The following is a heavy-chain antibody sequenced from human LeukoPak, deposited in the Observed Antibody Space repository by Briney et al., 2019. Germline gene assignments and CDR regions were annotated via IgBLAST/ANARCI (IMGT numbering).Heavy chain of an antibody. Sequence: PGGSLRLSCAASGFTFSSYSMNWVRQAPGKGLEWVSSISSSSSYIYYADSVKGRFTISRDNSKNTLHLQMHSLRAEDTAVYYCAKNLDSNSYHTDDAFDIWGHGTVVTVSS. CDR2: ISSSSSYI. CDR3: AKNLDSNSYHTDDAFDI. J-gene: IGHJ3*02. D-gene: IGHD3-22*01. V-gene: IGHV3-21*04. CDR1: GFTFSSYS.